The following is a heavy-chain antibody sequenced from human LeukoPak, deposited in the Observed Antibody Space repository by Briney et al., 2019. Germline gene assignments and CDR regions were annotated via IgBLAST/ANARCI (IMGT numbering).Heavy chain of an antibody. CDR2: IGTAGDT. CDR1: GFTFSSYD. Sequence: GGSLRLSCAASGFTFSSYDMHWVRQATGKGLEWVSAIGTAGDTYYPGSVKGRFTISRENAKNSLYLQMNSLRAGDTAVYYCARVEKDDYREGAFDIWGQGTMVTVSS. D-gene: IGHD4-17*01. V-gene: IGHV3-13*01. CDR3: ARVEKDDYREGAFDI. J-gene: IGHJ3*02.